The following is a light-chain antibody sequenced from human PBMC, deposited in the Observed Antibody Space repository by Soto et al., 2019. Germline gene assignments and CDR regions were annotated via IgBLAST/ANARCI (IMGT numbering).Light chain of an antibody. CDR3: QQYATSRT. Sequence: EIVLTQSPGTLSLSPGERATLSCRASQSVSSSYLSWYQQKPGQAPRALIYVASNRTTGISDRFSGSGSGTDLTLTISRLEPEDFAVYYCQQYATSRTFDQGTTVEI. CDR2: VAS. J-gene: IGKJ1*01. CDR1: QSVSSSY. V-gene: IGKV3-20*01.